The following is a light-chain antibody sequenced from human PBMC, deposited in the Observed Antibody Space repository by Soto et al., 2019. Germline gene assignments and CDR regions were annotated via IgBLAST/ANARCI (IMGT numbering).Light chain of an antibody. Sequence: HSVLTQPHSASGIPGQRVTISCSRSSSNIGSNSVHWFQQVPGTAPKPLIYSSNQRPSGVPERFSGSKSGTSASLAISGLQSEDEADYYCAAWDDSLNGHIFGTGTKVTVL. V-gene: IGLV1-44*01. CDR1: SSNIGSNS. CDR2: SSN. CDR3: AAWDDSLNGHI. J-gene: IGLJ1*01.